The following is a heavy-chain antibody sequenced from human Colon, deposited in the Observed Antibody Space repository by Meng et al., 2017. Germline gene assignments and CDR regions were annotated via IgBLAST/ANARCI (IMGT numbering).Heavy chain of an antibody. CDR3: ARGPNYDSLHYYYYGMDV. CDR2: INSDGSST. CDR1: GFTFSSYW. Sequence: GESLKISCAASGFTFSSYWMHWVRQAPGKGLVWVSRINSDGSSTSYADSVKGRFTISRDNAKNTLYLQMNSLRAEDTAVYYCARGPNYDSLHYYYYGMDVWGQGTTVTVSS. J-gene: IGHJ6*02. V-gene: IGHV3-74*01. D-gene: IGHD3-22*01.